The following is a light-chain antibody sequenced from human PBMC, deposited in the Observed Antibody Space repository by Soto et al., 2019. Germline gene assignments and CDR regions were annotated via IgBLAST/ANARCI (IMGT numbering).Light chain of an antibody. J-gene: IGLJ1*01. Sequence: QSVLTQPPSASGTPGQRVSVSCSGSSSNIGNNYVFWYQHLPGTAPKLLIYRNDQRPSGVSARFSGSKSGTSASLAISGLRSEDEADHYCAAWDDSLSGSYVFGPGTKVTVL. CDR1: SSNIGNNY. CDR3: AAWDDSLSGSYV. V-gene: IGLV1-47*01. CDR2: RND.